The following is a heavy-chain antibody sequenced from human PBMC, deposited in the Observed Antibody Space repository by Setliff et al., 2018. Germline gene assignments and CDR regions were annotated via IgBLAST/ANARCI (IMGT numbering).Heavy chain of an antibody. Sequence: GESLKISCAASGFTVSSNYMSWVRQAPGKGLEWVSTIYSGGSTNHADSVKGRFTISRDTSENTLYLQMNSLRPEDTAVYYCARRLVAATMRAFDIWGQGTMVTVSS. CDR2: IYSGGST. CDR1: GFTVSSNY. J-gene: IGHJ3*02. CDR3: ARRLVAATMRAFDI. D-gene: IGHD2-15*01. V-gene: IGHV3-66*02.